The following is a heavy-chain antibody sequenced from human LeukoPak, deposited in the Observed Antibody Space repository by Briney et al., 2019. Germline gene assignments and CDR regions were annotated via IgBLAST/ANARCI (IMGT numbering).Heavy chain of an antibody. CDR2: IYYSGST. Sequence: NSSETLSLTCTVSGGSISSSSYYWGWIRQPPGKGLEWIGSIYYSGSTYYNPSLKSRVTISVDTSKNQFSLKLSSVTAADTAVYYCASSRSSSLGYYYYYYMDVWGKGTTVTISS. V-gene: IGHV4-39*01. D-gene: IGHD6-6*01. J-gene: IGHJ6*03. CDR1: GGSISSSSYY. CDR3: ASSRSSSLGYYYYYYMDV.